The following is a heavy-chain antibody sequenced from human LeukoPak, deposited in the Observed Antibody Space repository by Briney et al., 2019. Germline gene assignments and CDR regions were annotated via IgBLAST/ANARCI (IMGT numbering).Heavy chain of an antibody. Sequence: ASVKVSCKASGYTFTGYYMHWVRQAPGQGLEWMGWINPSSGATNFAQNFEGRVTMTRDTSISTAYMELSRLTSDDTAVYYCARPFWSGPYDAFDVWGQGTMVTVSS. D-gene: IGHD3-3*01. CDR2: INPSSGAT. V-gene: IGHV1-2*02. CDR1: GYTFTGYY. J-gene: IGHJ3*01. CDR3: ARPFWSGPYDAFDV.